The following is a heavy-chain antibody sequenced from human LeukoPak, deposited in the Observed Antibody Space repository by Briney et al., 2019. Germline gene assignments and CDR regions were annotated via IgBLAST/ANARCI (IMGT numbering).Heavy chain of an antibody. D-gene: IGHD6-19*01. CDR2: IIPIFGTA. Sequence: ASVKVSCKASGYTFTSYGISWVRQAPGQGLEWMGGIIPIFGTANYAQKFQGRVTITADESTSTAYMELSSLRSEDTAVYYCARRTPNSSGWSFDYWGQGTLVTVSS. J-gene: IGHJ4*02. CDR1: GYTFTSYG. V-gene: IGHV1-69*13. CDR3: ARRTPNSSGWSFDY.